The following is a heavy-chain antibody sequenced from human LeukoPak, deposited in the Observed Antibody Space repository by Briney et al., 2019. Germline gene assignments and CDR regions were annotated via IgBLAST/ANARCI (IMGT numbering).Heavy chain of an antibody. D-gene: IGHD5-18*01. CDR1: GLTFDDYA. CDR3: AKDMSGTAMAAPDY. V-gene: IGHV3-9*01. CDR2: ISWNSGSI. J-gene: IGHJ4*02. Sequence: GRSLRLSCAASGLTFDDYAMHWVRQAPGKGLEWVSGISWNSGSIGYADSVKGRFTISRDNAKNSLYLQMNSLRAEDTALYYCAKDMSGTAMAAPDYWGQGTLVTVSS.